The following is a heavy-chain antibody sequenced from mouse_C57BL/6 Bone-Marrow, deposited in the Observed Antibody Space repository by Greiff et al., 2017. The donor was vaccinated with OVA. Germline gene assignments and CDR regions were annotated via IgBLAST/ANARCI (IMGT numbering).Heavy chain of an antibody. CDR1: GYTFTSYW. Sequence: VQLQQPGAELVKPGASVKMSCKASGYTFTSYWMHWVKQRPGQGLEWIGMIHPNSGSTNYNEKFKSKATLTVDKSSSTAYMQLSSLTSEDSAVYYCARSEYYNYFDYWGQGTTLTVSS. J-gene: IGHJ2*01. CDR3: ARSEYYNYFDY. D-gene: IGHD2-12*01. CDR2: IHPNSGST. V-gene: IGHV1-64*01.